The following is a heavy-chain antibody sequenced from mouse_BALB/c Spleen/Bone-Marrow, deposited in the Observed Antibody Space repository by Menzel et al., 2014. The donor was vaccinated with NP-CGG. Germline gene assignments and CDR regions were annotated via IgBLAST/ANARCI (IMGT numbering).Heavy chain of an antibody. J-gene: IGHJ3*01. V-gene: IGHV1S135*01. CDR3: AREGYFAWFAY. CDR2: IDPYNGGT. CDR1: GYAFTSYN. Sequence: EVQLQQPGPELVKPGASVKVSCKASGYAFTSYNMYWVKQSHGKSLEWIGYIDPYNGGTTYNQKFKVKATLTVDKSSSTAYMHLNSVASEDFAVYYCAREGYFAWFAYWGQGTLVTVSA.